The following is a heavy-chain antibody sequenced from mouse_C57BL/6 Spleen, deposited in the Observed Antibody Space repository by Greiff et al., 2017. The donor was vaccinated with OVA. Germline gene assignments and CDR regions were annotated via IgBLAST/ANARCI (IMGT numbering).Heavy chain of an antibody. CDR2: FNPSSGYT. V-gene: IGHV1-4*01. CDR3: ARWLGQGAMDY. J-gene: IGHJ4*01. D-gene: IGHD3-2*02. CDR1: GYTFTSYT. Sequence: QVQLQQSGAELARPGASVKLSCKASGYTFTSYTLHWVTQRPGQGLEWIGYFNPSSGYTKYNQKFKDKATLTADKSSSTAYMQLSSLTSEDSAVYYCARWLGQGAMDYWGQGTSVTVSS.